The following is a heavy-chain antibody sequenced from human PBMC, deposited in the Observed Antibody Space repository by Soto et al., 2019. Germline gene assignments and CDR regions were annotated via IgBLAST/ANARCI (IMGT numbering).Heavy chain of an antibody. CDR3: ARGEAKRGRSSSWHHYYYGMDV. Sequence: PSETLSLTCAVYGGSFSGYYWSWIRQPPGKGLEWIGEINHSGSTNYNPSLKSRVTISVDTSKNQFSLKLSSVTAADTAVYYCARGEAKRGRSSSWHHYYYGMDVWGQGTTVTVSS. CDR1: GGSFSGYY. V-gene: IGHV4-34*01. J-gene: IGHJ6*02. D-gene: IGHD6-13*01. CDR2: INHSGST.